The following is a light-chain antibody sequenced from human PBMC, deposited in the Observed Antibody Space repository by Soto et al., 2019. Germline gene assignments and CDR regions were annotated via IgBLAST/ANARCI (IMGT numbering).Light chain of an antibody. J-gene: IGKJ1*01. Sequence: DFQMTQSPSSLSASVGDRVTITCRASQHIARYLNWYQQKPGKAPKFLIYAASTLQSGVPSRFRCSGSGTEFTLTMDSLQPEDFAIYFSKQSFSAPWTFVQGAKVEVK. CDR3: KQSFSAPWT. V-gene: IGKV1-39*01. CDR1: QHIARY. CDR2: AAS.